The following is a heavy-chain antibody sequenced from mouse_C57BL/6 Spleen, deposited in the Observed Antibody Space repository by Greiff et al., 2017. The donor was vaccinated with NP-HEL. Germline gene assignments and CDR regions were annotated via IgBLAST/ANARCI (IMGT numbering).Heavy chain of an antibody. CDR3: ATEYGRYYFDY. D-gene: IGHD5-1*01. J-gene: IGHJ2*01. Sequence: EVKVEESGGGLVKPGGSLKLSCAASGFTFSDYGMHWVRQAPEKGLEWVAYISSGSSTIYYADTVKGRFTISRDNAKNTLFLQMTSLRSEDTAMYYCATEYGRYYFDYWGQGTTLTVSS. CDR2: ISSGSSTI. CDR1: GFTFSDYG. V-gene: IGHV5-17*01.